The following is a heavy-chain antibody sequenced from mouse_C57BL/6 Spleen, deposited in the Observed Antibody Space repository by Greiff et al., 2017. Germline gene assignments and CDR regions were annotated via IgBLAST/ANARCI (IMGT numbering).Heavy chain of an antibody. J-gene: IGHJ3*01. V-gene: IGHV5-6*01. CDR3: ARQRGD. CDR2: ISSGGSYT. Sequence: EVQVVESGGDLVKPGGSLKLSCAASGFTFSSYGMSWVRQTPDKRLEWVATISSGGSYTYYPDSVKGRFTISRDNAKNTLYLQMSSLKSEDTAMYYCARQRGDWGQGTLVTVSA. CDR1: GFTFSSYG.